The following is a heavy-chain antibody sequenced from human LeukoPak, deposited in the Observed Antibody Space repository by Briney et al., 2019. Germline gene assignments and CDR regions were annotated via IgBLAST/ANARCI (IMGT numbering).Heavy chain of an antibody. Sequence: KASETLSHTCAVSGGSISSGNWWSWVRQPPGKGLEWIGEIYHSGNTNYNPSLKSRVTISVDWSKNHFSLKLSSVTAADTAVYYCARGPLAYDSSGYYWRYDYYYGMDVWGQGTTVTVSS. D-gene: IGHD3-22*01. V-gene: IGHV4-4*02. CDR2: IYHSGNT. CDR1: GGSISSGNW. CDR3: ARGPLAYDSSGYYWRYDYYYGMDV. J-gene: IGHJ6*02.